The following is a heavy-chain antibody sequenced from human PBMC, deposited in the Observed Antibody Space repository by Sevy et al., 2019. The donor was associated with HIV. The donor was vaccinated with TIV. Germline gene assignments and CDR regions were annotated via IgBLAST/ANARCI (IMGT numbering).Heavy chain of an antibody. Sequence: GGSLRLSCAASGFTFGSYWMTWVRQAPGKGLEWVANIMEDGSGRFYVDSVRGRFTVSRDNAKKTLYLQMNNLRGEDTALYYCARLYSSSSGRGLDNWGQGALVTVSS. V-gene: IGHV3-7*01. CDR1: GFTFGSYW. CDR3: ARLYSSSSGRGLDN. CDR2: IMEDGSGR. D-gene: IGHD6-6*01. J-gene: IGHJ4*02.